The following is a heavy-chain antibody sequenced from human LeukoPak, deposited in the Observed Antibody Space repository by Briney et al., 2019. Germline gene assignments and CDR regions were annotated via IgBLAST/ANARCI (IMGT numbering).Heavy chain of an antibody. V-gene: IGHV3-23*01. CDR3: AKAGLGYCSSTSCPRDYFDY. CDR1: GFTFSSYA. CDR2: ISGSGGST. Sequence: PGGSLRLSCAASGFTFSSYAMSWVRQAPGKGLEWVSAISGSGGSTYYADSVEGRFTISRDNSKNTLYLQMNSLRAEDTAVYYCAKAGLGYCSSTSCPRDYFDYWGQGTLVTVSS. D-gene: IGHD2-2*01. J-gene: IGHJ4*02.